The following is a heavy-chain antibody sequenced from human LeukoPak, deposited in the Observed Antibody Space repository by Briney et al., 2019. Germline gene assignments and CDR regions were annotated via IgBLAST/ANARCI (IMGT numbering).Heavy chain of an antibody. J-gene: IGHJ3*02. CDR2: MNFNSGNT. V-gene: IGHV1-8*01. Sequence: ASVKVSCKASGYTFPNYDINWVRQAAGQGLEWMGWMNFNSGNTGYAPKFQGRVTMTRNTAISTVYMELSSLKSEDTAIYYCAKVGLGNTAIHIWGQGTMVTVSS. CDR1: GYTFPNYD. CDR3: AKVGLGNTAIHI. D-gene: IGHD5-18*01.